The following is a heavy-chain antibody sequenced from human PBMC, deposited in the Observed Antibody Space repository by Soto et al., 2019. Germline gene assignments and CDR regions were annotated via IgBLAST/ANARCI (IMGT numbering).Heavy chain of an antibody. Sequence: QVQLVQSGAEVKKPGSSVKVSCKASGGTFSSYAINWVRQAPGQGLEWMGGIIPIFGTANYAQKFQGRVTITADESTSTASMESRSLRSEDTAVYYGARVPTIFGVFKYYFDYWGQGTLVTVSS. CDR3: ARVPTIFGVFKYYFDY. D-gene: IGHD3-3*01. CDR1: GGTFSSYA. V-gene: IGHV1-69*01. J-gene: IGHJ4*02. CDR2: IIPIFGTA.